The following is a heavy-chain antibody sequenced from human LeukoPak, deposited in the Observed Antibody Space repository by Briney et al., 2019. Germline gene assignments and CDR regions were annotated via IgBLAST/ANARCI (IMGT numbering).Heavy chain of an antibody. J-gene: IGHJ4*02. V-gene: IGHV3-74*01. Sequence: PGGSLRLPCAASGFFFNTYWMHWVRQAPGKGLVWVSRINSDGSKTSHADSVKGRFTISRDNAKNTLYLQMNGLRAEDTAVYYSAREGSLEYYFDYWGRGTLVTVSS. CDR2: INSDGSKT. D-gene: IGHD3-10*01. CDR1: GFFFNTYW. CDR3: AREGSLEYYFDY.